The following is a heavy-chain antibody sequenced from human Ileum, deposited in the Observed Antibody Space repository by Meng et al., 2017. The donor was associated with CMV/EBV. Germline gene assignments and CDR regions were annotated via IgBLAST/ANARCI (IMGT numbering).Heavy chain of an antibody. V-gene: IGHV3-7*01. Sequence: GGSLRLSCAASGFIFDTYWMTWVRQAPGKGLEWVANIKQDGSEKHYVDSVKGRFTISRDNAKNSLYLLMDSLRAEDTALYYCARDLDTNFWGQGTTGT. D-gene: IGHD5-18*01. CDR1: GFIFDTYW. CDR2: IKQDGSEK. CDR3: ARDLDTNF. J-gene: IGHJ6*02.